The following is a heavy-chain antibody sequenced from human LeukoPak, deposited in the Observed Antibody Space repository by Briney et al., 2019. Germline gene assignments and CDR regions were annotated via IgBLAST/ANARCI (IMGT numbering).Heavy chain of an antibody. V-gene: IGHV1-2*02. CDR2: INPNSGGT. Sequence: GASVKVSCKASGYTFTGYYMHWVRQAPGQGLEWMGWINPNSGGTNYAQKFQGRVTMTRDTSISTAYMELSSLRSEDTAVYYCARVNVLRFLEWLLTRRVLYYYYMDVWGKGTTVTVSS. J-gene: IGHJ6*03. CDR3: ARVNVLRFLEWLLTRRVLYYYYMDV. D-gene: IGHD3-3*01. CDR1: GYTFTGYY.